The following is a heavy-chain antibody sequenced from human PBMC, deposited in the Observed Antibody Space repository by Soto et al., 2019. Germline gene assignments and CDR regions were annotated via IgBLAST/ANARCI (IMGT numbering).Heavy chain of an antibody. D-gene: IGHD5-18*01. CDR3: ARSRGYSYGPLDY. Sequence: QVQLQESGPGLVKPSQTLSLTCTVSGGSISSGDYYWSWIRQPPGKGLEWIGYIYYSGSTYYNPSLKSRVXXSXDXSKNQFSLKLSSVTAADTAVYYCARSRGYSYGPLDYWGQGTLVTVSS. J-gene: IGHJ4*02. CDR1: GGSISSGDYY. CDR2: IYYSGST. V-gene: IGHV4-30-4*01.